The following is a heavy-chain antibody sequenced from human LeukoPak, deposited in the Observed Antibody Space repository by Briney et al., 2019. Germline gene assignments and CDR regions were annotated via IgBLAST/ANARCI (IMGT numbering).Heavy chain of an antibody. CDR1: GYTFIGYY. V-gene: IGHV1-2*06. CDR3: ARDRGGYGSGSYYSP. D-gene: IGHD3-10*01. CDR2: INPNTGGT. J-gene: IGHJ5*02. Sequence: GASVKVSCKASGYTFIGYYIHWIRQAPGQGLEWMGRINPNTGGTNYAQNFQGRVTMTRDTSISTAYMELSRLRSDDTAVYYCARDRGGYGSGSYYSPWGQGTLVTVSS.